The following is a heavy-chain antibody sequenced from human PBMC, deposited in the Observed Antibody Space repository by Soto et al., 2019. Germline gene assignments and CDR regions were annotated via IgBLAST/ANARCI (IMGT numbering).Heavy chain of an antibody. J-gene: IGHJ3*02. CDR1: GGTFDSNA. CDR3: AREGLTCGPGEVGGAFDI. V-gene: IGHV1-69*12. CDR2: IIPIFGTI. Sequence: QVQLVQSGTEVRKPGSSVKVSCKASGGTFDSNAISWVRLAPGQGLEWMGGIIPIFGTINNAQKFQDRVTITADESANIVYMEMSSIRSEDKAIYYCAREGLTCGPGEVGGAFDIWGQGTLVTVSS. D-gene: IGHD2-21*01.